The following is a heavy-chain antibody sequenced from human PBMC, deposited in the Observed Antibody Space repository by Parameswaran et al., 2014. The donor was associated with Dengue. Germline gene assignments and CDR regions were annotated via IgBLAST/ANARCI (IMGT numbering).Heavy chain of an antibody. CDR2: IYYSGST. Sequence: WIRQPPGKGLEWIGYIYYSGSTYYNPSLKSRVTISVDTSKNQFSLKLSSVTAADTAVYYCARVTDAFDIWGQGTMVTVTS. V-gene: IGHV4-31*02. CDR3: ARVTDAFDI. D-gene: IGHD4-23*01. J-gene: IGHJ3*02.